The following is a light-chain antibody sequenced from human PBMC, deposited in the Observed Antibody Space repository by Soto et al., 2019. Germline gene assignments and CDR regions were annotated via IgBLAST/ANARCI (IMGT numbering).Light chain of an antibody. CDR2: GAS. J-gene: IGKJ1*01. V-gene: IGKV3-15*01. CDR3: QQYNNWPQT. Sequence: EIGMTQSPATLSVSPAERATLSCRASQSVSSTLAGYQQKPGQAPRLLIYGASTRATGIPARFSGSGSATEFTLTISSLQSEDFAVYDCQQYNNWPQTFGQGTKV. CDR1: QSVSST.